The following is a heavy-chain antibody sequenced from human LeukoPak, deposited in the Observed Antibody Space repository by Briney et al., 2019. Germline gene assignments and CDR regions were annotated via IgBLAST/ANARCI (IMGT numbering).Heavy chain of an antibody. CDR3: AKVKAAAVVFGY. CDR2: ISDSGGST. CDR1: GFTFSRYA. J-gene: IGHJ4*02. V-gene: IGHV3-23*01. Sequence: GGSLRLSCAASGFTFSRYAMSWVRQAPGKGLEWVSAISDSGGSTYYADSVKGRFTISRDNSKNTLYLQMNSLRAEDTAVYYCAKVKAAAVVFGYWGQGTLVTVSS. D-gene: IGHD6-13*01.